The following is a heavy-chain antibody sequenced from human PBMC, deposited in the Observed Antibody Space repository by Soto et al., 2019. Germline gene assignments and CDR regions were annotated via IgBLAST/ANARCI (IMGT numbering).Heavy chain of an antibody. Sequence: VQVSCRASWSNVTDHYKHVPLQAPGRGLEWMGWIKPNSGGTNYAQKFQGRVTMTRDTSISTACMGLSRLRSDDTAVYYCARTPRYGLAYYYDWDARGRGTTFT. CDR2: IKPNSGGT. J-gene: IGHJ6*03. D-gene: IGHD3-9*01. V-gene: IGHV1-2*02. CDR1: WSNVTDHY. CDR3: ARTPRYGLAYYYDWDA.